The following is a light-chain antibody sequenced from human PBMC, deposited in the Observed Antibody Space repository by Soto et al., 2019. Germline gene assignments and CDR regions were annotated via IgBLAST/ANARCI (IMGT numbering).Light chain of an antibody. CDR3: SSYTRGNTYV. CDR1: GSDIGAYNP. J-gene: IGLJ1*01. CDR2: EVT. Sequence: QSALTQPASVSGSPGQSITISCTGTGSDIGAYNPVAWYQQHPRRVPRLMIYEVTNRPSGISNRFSGSKSGNTASLTISGLQAEDEGDYYCSSYTRGNTYVFGTGTKLTVL. V-gene: IGLV2-14*01.